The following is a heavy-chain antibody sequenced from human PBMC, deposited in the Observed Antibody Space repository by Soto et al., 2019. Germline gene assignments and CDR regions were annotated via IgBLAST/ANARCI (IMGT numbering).Heavy chain of an antibody. CDR2: IYYSGST. D-gene: IGHD6-13*01. CDR3: ARLSGIAAAGGFDY. V-gene: IGHV4-39*01. J-gene: IGHJ4*02. Sequence: SETLSLTCTVSGGSISSSSYYWGWIRQPPGKGLEWIGSIYYSGSTYYNPTLKSRVTISVDTSKDQFSLKLSSVTAADTAVYYCARLSGIAAAGGFDYWGQGTLVTVSS. CDR1: GGSISSSSYY.